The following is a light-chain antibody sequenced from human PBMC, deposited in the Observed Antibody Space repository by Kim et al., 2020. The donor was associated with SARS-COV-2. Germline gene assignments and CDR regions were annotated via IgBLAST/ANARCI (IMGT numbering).Light chain of an antibody. CDR2: DVN. CDR3: SSYTSSSTFG. V-gene: IGLV2-14*04. Sequence: GRSITISCTDTSSDVGAYDYVSWYQQHPGKGPKLMIFDVNKRPSGVSNRFSGSKSGNTASLTISGLQADDEADYYCSSYTSSSTFGFGTGTKVTVL. J-gene: IGLJ1*01. CDR1: SSDVGAYDY.